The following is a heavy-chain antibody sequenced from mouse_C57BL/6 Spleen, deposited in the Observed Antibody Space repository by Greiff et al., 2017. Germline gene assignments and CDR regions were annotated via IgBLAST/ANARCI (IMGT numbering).Heavy chain of an antibody. CDR1: GYTFTDYN. J-gene: IGHJ2*01. D-gene: IGHD2-2*01. CDR2: INPNNGGT. Sequence: SGPELVKPGASVKMSCKASGYTFTDYNMHWVKQSHGKSLEWIGYINPNNGGTSYNQKFKGKATLTVNKSSSTAYMELSSLKSEDSAVYYCARLEGYDNCDYWGQGTTLTVSS. CDR3: ARLEGYDNCDY. V-gene: IGHV1-22*01.